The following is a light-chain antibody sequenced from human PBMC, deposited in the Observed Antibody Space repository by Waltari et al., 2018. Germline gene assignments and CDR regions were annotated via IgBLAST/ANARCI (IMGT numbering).Light chain of an antibody. Sequence: QSALTQPASMSGSPGQSITISCTGTSSDVEGFNFVSWYQQYPGKAPKLIIYDVANRPSGVSQRFSGSRSDNTASLTISGLQAEDEADYYCSAYTSVNTRFGGGTKLTVL. V-gene: IGLV2-14*03. CDR1: SSDVEGFNF. CDR2: DVA. J-gene: IGLJ2*01. CDR3: SAYTSVNTR.